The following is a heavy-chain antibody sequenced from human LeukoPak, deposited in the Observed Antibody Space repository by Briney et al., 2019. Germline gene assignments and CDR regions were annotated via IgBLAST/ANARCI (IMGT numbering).Heavy chain of an antibody. CDR2: INPNSGGT. CDR1: GYTFTGYY. Sequence: ASVKVSCKASGYTFTGYYMHWVRQAPGQGVERMGWINPNSGGTNYAQKFQGRVTMARDTSISTAYMELSRLRSDDTAVYYCASYLLVRFLESVVWGQGTLVTVSS. V-gene: IGHV1-2*02. J-gene: IGHJ4*02. CDR3: ASYLLVRFLESVV. D-gene: IGHD3-3*01.